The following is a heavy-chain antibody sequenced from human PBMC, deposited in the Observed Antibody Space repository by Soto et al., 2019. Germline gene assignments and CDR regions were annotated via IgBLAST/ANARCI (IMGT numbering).Heavy chain of an antibody. Sequence: PGESLKISCDGSGYSFAVYCITLVRQKPGKGLDWMGRIDPSDSQTYYSPSFRGHVTISVTKSITTVFLQWSSLRASDTAMYYCARQIYDSDTGPNFQYYFDSWGQGTPVTVSS. D-gene: IGHD3-22*01. J-gene: IGHJ4*02. CDR2: IDPSDSQT. CDR3: ARQIYDSDTGPNFQYYFDS. V-gene: IGHV5-10-1*01. CDR1: GYSFAVYC.